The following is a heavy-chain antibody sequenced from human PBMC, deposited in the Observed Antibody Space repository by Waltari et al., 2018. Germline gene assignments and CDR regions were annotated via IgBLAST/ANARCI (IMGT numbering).Heavy chain of an antibody. CDR1: GFTFSSYA. V-gene: IGHV3-23*04. J-gene: IGHJ4*02. CDR3: AKRRIYCSSTSCPFDY. Sequence: EVQLVESGGGLVQPGGSLRLSCAASGFTFSSYAMSWVRQAPGKGLEWVSSISAGGGSTYYADSVKGRFTISRDSSKNTLYLQMNSLRAEDTAVYYCAKRRIYCSSTSCPFDYWGQGILVTVSS. D-gene: IGHD2-2*01. CDR2: ISAGGGST.